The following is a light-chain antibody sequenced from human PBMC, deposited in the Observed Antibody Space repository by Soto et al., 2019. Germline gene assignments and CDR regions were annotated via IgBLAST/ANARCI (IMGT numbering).Light chain of an antibody. J-gene: IGLJ1*01. Sequence: QSVLAQPRSVSGSPGQSVTVSCIGTSSDVGDYNSVSWYQQHPGKAPKLMIYDVSKRPSGVPDRFSGSKSGNTASLTISGLQADDEADYYCCSLTTSHTYVFGSGTKVTVL. CDR3: CSLTTSHTYV. CDR1: SSDVGDYNS. V-gene: IGLV2-11*01. CDR2: DVS.